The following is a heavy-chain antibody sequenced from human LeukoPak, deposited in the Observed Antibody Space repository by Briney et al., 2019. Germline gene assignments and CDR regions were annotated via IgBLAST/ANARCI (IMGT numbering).Heavy chain of an antibody. D-gene: IGHD3-3*01. CDR1: GFTFSSYA. Sequence: GGSLRLSCAASGFTFSSYAMHWVRQAPGKGLEYVSAISSNGGSTYYANSVKGRFTISRDNSKNTLYLQMGSLRAEDMAVYYCARGYDFWSGYPAYYYYGMDVRGQGTTVTVSS. V-gene: IGHV3-64*01. CDR3: ARGYDFWSGYPAYYYYGMDV. J-gene: IGHJ6*02. CDR2: ISSNGGST.